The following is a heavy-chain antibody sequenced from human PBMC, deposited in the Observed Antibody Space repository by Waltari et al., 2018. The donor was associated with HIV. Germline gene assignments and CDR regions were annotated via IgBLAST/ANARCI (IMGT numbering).Heavy chain of an antibody. CDR2: IIPILGIA. Sequence: QVQLVQSGAEVKKPGSSVKVSCKASGGTFSSYTISWVRQAPGQGLEWMGRIIPILGIANYAQKFQGRVTITADKSTSTAYMELSSLRSEDTAVYYCARDLDEGGNPLSYYYYGMDVWGQGTTVTVSS. D-gene: IGHD2-15*01. J-gene: IGHJ6*02. V-gene: IGHV1-69*08. CDR1: GGTFSSYT. CDR3: ARDLDEGGNPLSYYYYGMDV.